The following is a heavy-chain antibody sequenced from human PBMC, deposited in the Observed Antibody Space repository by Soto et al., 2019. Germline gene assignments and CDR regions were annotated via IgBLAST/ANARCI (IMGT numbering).Heavy chain of an antibody. J-gene: IGHJ5*02. V-gene: IGHV4-31*03. CDR2: IYYSGST. CDR1: GGSISSGGYY. Sequence: TLSLTCTVSGGSISSGGYYWSWIRQHPGKGLEWIGYIYYSGSTYYNPSLKSRVTISVDTSKNQFSLKLGSVTAADTAVYYCARMAADYDILTGYHPNWFDPWGQGTLVTVSS. D-gene: IGHD3-9*01. CDR3: ARMAADYDILTGYHPNWFDP.